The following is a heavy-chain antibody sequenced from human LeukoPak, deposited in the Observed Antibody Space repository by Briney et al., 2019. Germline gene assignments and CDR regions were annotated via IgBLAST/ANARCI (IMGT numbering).Heavy chain of an antibody. V-gene: IGHV5-10-1*01. CDR1: GYTFTTHW. CDR3: VRDSKAAADAYYFDY. Sequence: GESLRIFCKASGYTFTTHWIAWVRQMPGKGLEWMGKIDPSDSYTNYSPSCQGHVTISADKSISTAYLQWSSLKASDTAMYYCVRDSKAAADAYYFDYWGQGTLVTVSS. D-gene: IGHD6-13*01. CDR2: IDPSDSYT. J-gene: IGHJ4*02.